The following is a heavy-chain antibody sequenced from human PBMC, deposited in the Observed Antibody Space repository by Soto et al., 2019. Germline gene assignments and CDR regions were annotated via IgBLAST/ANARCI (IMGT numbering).Heavy chain of an antibody. Sequence: GGSLRLSCAASGFTFSSYAMSWVRQAPGKGLEWVSAISGSGGSTYYADSVKGRFTISRDNSKNTLYLQMNSLRAEDTAVYYCAKFKVVVVAATPTRRWGQGTLVTVSS. CDR1: GFTFSSYA. CDR3: AKFKVVVVAATPTRR. CDR2: ISGSGGST. J-gene: IGHJ4*02. V-gene: IGHV3-23*01. D-gene: IGHD2-15*01.